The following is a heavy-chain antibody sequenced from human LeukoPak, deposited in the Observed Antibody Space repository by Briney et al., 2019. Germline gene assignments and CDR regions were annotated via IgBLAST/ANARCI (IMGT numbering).Heavy chain of an antibody. CDR1: GFTVSSNY. V-gene: IGHV3-23*01. Sequence: GGSLRLSCAASGFTVSSNYMSWVRQAPGKGLEWVSAISGSGGSTYYADSVKGRFTISRDNSKNTLYLQMNSLRAEDTAVYYCAKDGYYDTLYYFDYWGQGTLVTVSS. CDR2: ISGSGGST. CDR3: AKDGYYDTLYYFDY. D-gene: IGHD3-22*01. J-gene: IGHJ4*02.